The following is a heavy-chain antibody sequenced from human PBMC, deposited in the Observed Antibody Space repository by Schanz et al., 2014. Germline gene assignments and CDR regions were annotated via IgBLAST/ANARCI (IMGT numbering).Heavy chain of an antibody. J-gene: IGHJ6*02. CDR2: ISLDGSNQ. Sequence: VQLVESGGGLVKPGGSLRLSCVTSGFTFSSYGMHWVRQAPGKGLEWVAIISLDGSNQYYADSVKGRFTISRDNSKNTLYLQMNSLRAEDTAVYYCVKDLQRELLRDDHYYGMDVWGQGTTVTVSS. CDR3: VKDLQRELLRDDHYYGMDV. V-gene: IGHV3-30*18. D-gene: IGHD1-26*01. CDR1: GFTFSSYG.